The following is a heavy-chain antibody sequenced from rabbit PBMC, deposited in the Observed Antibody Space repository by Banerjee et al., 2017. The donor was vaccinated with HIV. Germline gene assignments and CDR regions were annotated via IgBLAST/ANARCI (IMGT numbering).Heavy chain of an antibody. V-gene: IGHV1S45*01. CDR2: IYAGSSDST. CDR1: GFSFNSGYD. CDR3: ARDAGTSFSTYGMDL. D-gene: IGHD8-1*01. J-gene: IGHJ6*01. Sequence: QEQLVESGGGLVKPGASLTLTCKASGFSFNSGYDMCWVRQAPGKGLEWIACIYAGSSDSTYSATWAKGRFTLSKTSSTTVTLQMTSLAAADTATYFCARDAGTSFSTYGMDLWGQGTLVTVS.